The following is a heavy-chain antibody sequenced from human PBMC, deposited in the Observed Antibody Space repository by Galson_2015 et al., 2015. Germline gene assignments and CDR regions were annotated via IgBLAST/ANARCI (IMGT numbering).Heavy chain of an antibody. V-gene: IGHV3-23*01. J-gene: IGHJ4*02. CDR2: VSVSGDAT. CDR3: ARDPLWDRTVGFDY. Sequence: SLRLSCAASGFTFTSYAMSWVRQAPGKGLEWVSGVSVSGDATYYADSVKSQFTISRDNSKTTLYLQMSSLRAEDTDGYYCARDPLWDRTVGFDYWGQGTLVTVSS. CDR1: GFTFTSYA. D-gene: IGHD3-16*01.